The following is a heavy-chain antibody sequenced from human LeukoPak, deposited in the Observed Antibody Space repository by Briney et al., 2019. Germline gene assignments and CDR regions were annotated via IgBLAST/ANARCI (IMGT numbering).Heavy chain of an antibody. CDR3: ANHRTPDRYHSTFFDS. CDR1: GFTFTNSA. J-gene: IGHJ4*02. V-gene: IGHV3-23*01. CDR2: IGGHVHST. D-gene: IGHD3-22*01. Sequence: GGSLRLSCAASGFTFTNSAMSWVRQAPGTGLEWVSSIGGHVHSTYYADSVIGRFTISRDDSKNTLYLQMNSLRADDTAIYYCANHRTPDRYHSTFFDSWGQGTLVTVSS.